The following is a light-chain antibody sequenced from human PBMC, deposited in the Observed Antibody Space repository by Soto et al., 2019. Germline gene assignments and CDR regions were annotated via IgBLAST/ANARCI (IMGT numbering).Light chain of an antibody. CDR3: QQANSFPVT. Sequence: DIQMTQSPSSVSASVGERVTITCRASQGISSWLAWYQKKPGKAPNLLIYAASSLQSGVPSRFSGSGSGTDFTLTISSLQPEDFAIYFCQQANSFPVTFGQGTRLEIK. J-gene: IGKJ5*01. CDR1: QGISSW. CDR2: AAS. V-gene: IGKV1-12*01.